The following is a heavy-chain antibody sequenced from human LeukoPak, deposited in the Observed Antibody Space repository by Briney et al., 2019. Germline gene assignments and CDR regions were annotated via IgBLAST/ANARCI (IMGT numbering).Heavy chain of an antibody. D-gene: IGHD5-12*01. CDR1: GGSISSGGYS. J-gene: IGHJ4*02. Sequence: SQTLSLTCAVSGGSISSGGYSWSWTRQPPGKGLEWIGYIYHSGSTYYNPSLKSRVTISVDRSKNQFSLKLSSVTAADTAVYYCASYSGYDYFSIDYWGQGTLVTVSS. CDR2: IYHSGST. CDR3: ASYSGYDYFSIDY. V-gene: IGHV4-30-2*01.